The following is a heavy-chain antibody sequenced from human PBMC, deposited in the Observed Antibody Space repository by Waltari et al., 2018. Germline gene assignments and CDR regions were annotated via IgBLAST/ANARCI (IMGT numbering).Heavy chain of an antibody. J-gene: IGHJ5*02. CDR1: GYTFTSYD. CDR2: KNPKRGNT. Sequence: QVQLVQSGAEVKKPGASVKVSCKASGYTFTSYDINWVRQATGQGLEWMGWKNPKRGNTGYAQKFQGRVTITRNTSRSTAYMELSSLRSEDTAVYYCARAYYYDSSGYYNWFDPWGQGTLVTVSS. D-gene: IGHD3-22*01. CDR3: ARAYYYDSSGYYNWFDP. V-gene: IGHV1-8*03.